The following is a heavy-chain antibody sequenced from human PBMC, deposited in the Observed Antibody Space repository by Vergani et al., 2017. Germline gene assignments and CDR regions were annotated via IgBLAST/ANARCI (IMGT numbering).Heavy chain of an antibody. V-gene: IGHV3-21*01. J-gene: IGHJ4*02. Sequence: EVQLVESGGGLVKPGGSLRLSCAASGFTFSSYSMNWVRQAPGKGLEWVSSISSSSSYIYYADSVKGRFTISRDNAKNSLYLQMNSLRAEDTAVYYCARDSYYYDSSGYYPPGYWGQGTLVTVSS. CDR1: GFTFSSYS. D-gene: IGHD3-22*01. CDR2: ISSSSSYI. CDR3: ARDSYYYDSSGYYPPGY.